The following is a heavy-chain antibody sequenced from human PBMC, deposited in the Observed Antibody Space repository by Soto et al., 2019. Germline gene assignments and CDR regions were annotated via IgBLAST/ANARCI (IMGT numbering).Heavy chain of an antibody. J-gene: IGHJ4*02. V-gene: IGHV3-30*03. CDR3: ARSIGGSSYYPPDY. D-gene: IGHD2-15*01. CDR1: GFTFSGYG. CDR2: LANDGSYQ. Sequence: QVQLVESGGGVVQPGGSLRLSCAASGFTFSGYGMHWVRQSPGEGLEWVGILANDGSYQYYAESVKGRFTISRDNSKNTLYLQMDSLRPEDTAVYYCARSIGGSSYYPPDYWGQGTLVTVSS.